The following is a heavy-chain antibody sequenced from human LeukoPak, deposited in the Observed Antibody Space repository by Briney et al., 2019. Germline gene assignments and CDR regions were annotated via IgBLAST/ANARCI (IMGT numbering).Heavy chain of an antibody. D-gene: IGHD3-9*01. CDR2: IYSDSST. V-gene: IGHV3-66*01. Sequence: PGGSLRLSCAASGFTVSSNYMSWVRQAPGKGLEWVSVIYSDSSTRYADSVKGRFTISRDSSKNTLYLQMSSLRAEDTAVYCCARDDGSHRTGSPFDYWGQGTLVTVSS. J-gene: IGHJ4*02. CDR3: ARDDGSHRTGSPFDY. CDR1: GFTVSSNY.